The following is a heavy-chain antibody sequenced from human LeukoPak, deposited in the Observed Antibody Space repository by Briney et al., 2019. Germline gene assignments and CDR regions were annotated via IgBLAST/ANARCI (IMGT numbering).Heavy chain of an antibody. Sequence: ASVKVSCKASGYTFTSYDINWVRQATGQGLEWMGWMNPNSGNTGYAQKFQGRVTMTRNTSISTAYMELSSLRSEDTAVYYCARGVTMVRGVIITRKTRYYYGMDVWGQGTTVTVSS. CDR2: MNPNSGNT. V-gene: IGHV1-8*01. J-gene: IGHJ6*02. CDR1: GYTFTSYD. D-gene: IGHD3-10*01. CDR3: ARGVTMVRGVIITRKTRYYYGMDV.